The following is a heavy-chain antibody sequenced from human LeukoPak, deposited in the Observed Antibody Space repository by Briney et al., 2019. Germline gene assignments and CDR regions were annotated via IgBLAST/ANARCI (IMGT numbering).Heavy chain of an antibody. CDR1: GFTFSSYA. CDR3: ARDSFYGSGTYYNAGGRFDY. V-gene: IGHV3-30-3*01. CDR2: ISYDGSNK. Sequence: PGGSLRLSCAASGFTFSSYAMHWVRQAPGKGLEWVAVISYDGSNKYYTDSVKGRFTISRDNSKNTLYLQMNSLRAEDTAVYYCARDSFYGSGTYYNAGGRFDYWGQGTLVTVSS. J-gene: IGHJ4*02. D-gene: IGHD3-10*01.